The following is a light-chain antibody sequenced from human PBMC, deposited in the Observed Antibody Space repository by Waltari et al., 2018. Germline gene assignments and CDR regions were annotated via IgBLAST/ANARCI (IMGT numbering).Light chain of an antibody. J-gene: IGKJ1*01. CDR2: GAS. CDR1: QSVSAN. Sequence: EITMTQSPGTLSVSPGENATLSCRASQSVSANIAWYQQKPGQAPRLLIYGASTRAPGIPARFSGSGSGTEFTLTISSVQSEDFGLYYCQQYNNWPPWTFGQGTKVDIK. V-gene: IGKV3-15*01. CDR3: QQYNNWPPWT.